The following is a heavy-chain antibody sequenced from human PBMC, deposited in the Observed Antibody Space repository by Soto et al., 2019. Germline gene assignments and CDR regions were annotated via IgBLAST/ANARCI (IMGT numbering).Heavy chain of an antibody. CDR3: VRESEEMSTIILAY. CDR2: ISAYYGST. D-gene: IGHD1-1*01. CDR1: GYTFTTYG. V-gene: IGHV1-18*01. Sequence: QVQMMQSGGEVKKPGASVKVSCKASGYTFTTYGISWVRQAPGQGLGWLGWISAYYGSTSDAQKVQGGVTMTRDTSTSTAYMELRSLRSEDTAVYYCVRESEEMSTIILAYWGQRTLVTVSS. J-gene: IGHJ4*02.